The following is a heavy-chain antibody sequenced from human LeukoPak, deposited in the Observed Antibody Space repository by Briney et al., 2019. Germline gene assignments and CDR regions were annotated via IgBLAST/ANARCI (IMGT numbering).Heavy chain of an antibody. Sequence: GGSLSLSCAASGFIFSSYSMNWVRQAPGKGLEWVSSISSSSSYIYYADSVKGRVTISRDNAKNSLYLQMNSLRAEDTAVYYCARGSGGSDDYYYYGMDVWGQGTTVTVSS. CDR2: ISSSSSYI. CDR1: GFIFSSYS. D-gene: IGHD1-26*01. V-gene: IGHV3-21*01. J-gene: IGHJ6*02. CDR3: ARGSGGSDDYYYYGMDV.